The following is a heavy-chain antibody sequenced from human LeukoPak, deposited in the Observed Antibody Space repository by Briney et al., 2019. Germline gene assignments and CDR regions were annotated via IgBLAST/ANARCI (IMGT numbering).Heavy chain of an antibody. CDR2: IYYSGST. CDR1: GGSISSGSYY. V-gene: IGHV4-61*10. CDR3: ARGGNYDFWSGYYTDFDY. Sequence: SQTLSLTCTVSGGSISSGSYYWSWIRQPAGKGREGIGYIYYSGSTNYNPSLKRRVTISVDTSKNQFSLKLSSVTAADTAVYYCARGGNYDFWSGYYTDFDYWGQGTLVTVSS. J-gene: IGHJ4*02. D-gene: IGHD3-3*01.